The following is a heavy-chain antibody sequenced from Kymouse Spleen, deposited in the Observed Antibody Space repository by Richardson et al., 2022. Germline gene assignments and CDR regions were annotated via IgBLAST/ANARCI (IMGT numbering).Heavy chain of an antibody. CDR2: INHSGST. D-gene: IGHD6-19*01. CDR3: ASHSSSGWFNWFDP. V-gene: IGHV4-34*01. J-gene: IGHJ5*02. CDR1: GGSFSGYY. Sequence: QVQLQQWGAGLLKPSETLSLTCAVYGGSFSGYYWSWIRQPPGKGLEWIGEINHSGSTNYNPSLKSRVTISVDTSKNQFSLKLSSVTAADTAVYYCASHSSSGWFNWFDPWGQGTLVTVSS.